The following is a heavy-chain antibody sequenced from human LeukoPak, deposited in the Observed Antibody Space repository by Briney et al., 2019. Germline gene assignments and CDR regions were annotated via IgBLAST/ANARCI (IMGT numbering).Heavy chain of an antibody. J-gene: IGHJ3*02. D-gene: IGHD5-12*01. CDR1: GFTFSSYG. CDR3: AKDSGYASAFNI. V-gene: IGHV3-30*18. Sequence: PGGSLRLSCAASGFTFSSYGMHWVRQAPGKGLEWVAVISYDGSNKYYADSVEGRFTISRDDSKNTLYVQMNSLRVDDAAVYYCAKDSGYASAFNIWGQGTMVTVSS. CDR2: ISYDGSNK.